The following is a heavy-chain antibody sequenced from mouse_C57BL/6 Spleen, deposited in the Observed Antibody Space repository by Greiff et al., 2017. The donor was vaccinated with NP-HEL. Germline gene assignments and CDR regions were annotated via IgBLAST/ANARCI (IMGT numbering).Heavy chain of an antibody. Sequence: QVQLQQSGAELARPGASVKLSCKASGYTFTSYGISWVKQRTGQGLEWIGEIYPRSGNTYYNEKFKGKATLTADKSSSTAYMELRSLTSEDSAVYFCARSTTHYYGSSYWYFDVWGTGTTVTVSS. CDR3: ARSTTHYYGSSYWYFDV. J-gene: IGHJ1*03. CDR2: IYPRSGNT. CDR1: GYTFTSYG. V-gene: IGHV1-81*01. D-gene: IGHD1-1*01.